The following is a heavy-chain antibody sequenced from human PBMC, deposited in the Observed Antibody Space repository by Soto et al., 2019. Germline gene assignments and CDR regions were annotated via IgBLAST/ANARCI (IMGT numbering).Heavy chain of an antibody. CDR2: IFSNDEK. D-gene: IGHD3-22*01. J-gene: IGHJ3*02. CDR1: GFSLSNARMG. V-gene: IGHV2-26*01. CDR3: ARNAYYDSSGWIRDDAFDI. Sequence: QVTLKESGPVLVKPTETLTLTCTVSGFSLSNARMGVSWIRQPPGKALEWLAHIFSNDEKSYSTSLKSRLTISKDTSKSQVVLTMTNMDPVDTATYYCARNAYYDSSGWIRDDAFDIWGQGTMVTVSS.